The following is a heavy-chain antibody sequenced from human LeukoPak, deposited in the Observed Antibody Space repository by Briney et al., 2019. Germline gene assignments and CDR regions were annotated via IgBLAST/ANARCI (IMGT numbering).Heavy chain of an antibody. Sequence: GGSLRLSCAASGFTFDDYAMHWVRQAPGKGLEWVSGISWNSGSIGYADSVKGRFTISRDNAKNSLYLQMNSLRAEDTALYYRAKGETGSLGYWGQGTLVTVSS. CDR1: GFTFDDYA. CDR2: ISWNSGSI. D-gene: IGHD3-9*01. J-gene: IGHJ4*02. CDR3: AKGETGSLGY. V-gene: IGHV3-9*01.